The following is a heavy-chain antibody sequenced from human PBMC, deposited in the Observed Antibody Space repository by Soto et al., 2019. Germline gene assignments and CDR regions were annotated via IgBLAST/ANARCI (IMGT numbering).Heavy chain of an antibody. CDR1: GFTFSSYA. CDR3: AKVDYDFWSGYYTGFDY. Sequence: PGGSLRLSCAASGFTFSSYAMSWVRQAPGKGLEWVSAISGSGGSTYYADSVKGRFTISRDNSKNTLYLQMNSLRAEDTAVYYCAKVDYDFWSGYYTGFDYWGQGTRVTVSS. CDR2: ISGSGGST. V-gene: IGHV3-23*01. J-gene: IGHJ4*02. D-gene: IGHD3-3*01.